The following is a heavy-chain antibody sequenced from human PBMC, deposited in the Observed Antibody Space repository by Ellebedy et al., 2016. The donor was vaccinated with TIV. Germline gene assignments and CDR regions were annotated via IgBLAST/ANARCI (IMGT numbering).Heavy chain of an antibody. CDR1: GGSFSGYY. J-gene: IGHJ4*02. CDR3: AEGRSGWYYFDY. D-gene: IGHD6-19*01. Sequence: SQTLSLTCAVYGGSFSGYYWRWIRQPPGKGLEWIGEITQSGRTNYNPSLKGRVTISVDTSKNQFSLRLSSVTAADTALYYCAEGRSGWYYFDYWGRGTPVTVSS. CDR2: ITQSGRT. V-gene: IGHV4-34*01.